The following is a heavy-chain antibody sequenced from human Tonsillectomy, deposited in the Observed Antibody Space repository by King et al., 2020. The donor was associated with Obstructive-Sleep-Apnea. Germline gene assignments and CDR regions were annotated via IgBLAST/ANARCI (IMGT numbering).Heavy chain of an antibody. D-gene: IGHD2-15*01. Sequence: VQLVESGPGLVKPSETLSLKCTVSGYSIGSGFYWGWIRQPPGKGLEWIGSIYRSGQTHYNPSLKSRVTISLDSPNDHFSLKVSSLTAADTAVYYCARGALGYAGHWFDPWGQGTLVIVSS. CDR3: ARGALGYAGHWFDP. CDR1: GYSIGSGFY. V-gene: IGHV4-38-2*02. J-gene: IGHJ5*02. CDR2: IYRSGQT.